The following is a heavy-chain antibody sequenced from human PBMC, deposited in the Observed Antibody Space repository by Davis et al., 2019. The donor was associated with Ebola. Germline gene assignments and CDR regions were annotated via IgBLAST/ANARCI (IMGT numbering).Heavy chain of an antibody. D-gene: IGHD5-18*01. J-gene: IGHJ6*02. CDR1: GGSISSSSYY. CDR3: ARGHSYGSMVYGLDV. CDR2: MYYSGST. Sequence: MPSETLSLTCTVSGGSISSSSYYWGWIRQPPGKGLEWIGNMYYSGSTYCNPSLKSRVTVSVDTSKNQFSLKLSSVTAADTAVYYCARGHSYGSMVYGLDVWGQGTTVSVSS. V-gene: IGHV4-39*01.